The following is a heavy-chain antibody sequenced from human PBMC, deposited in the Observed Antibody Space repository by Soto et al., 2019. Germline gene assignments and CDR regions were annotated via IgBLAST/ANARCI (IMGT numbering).Heavy chain of an antibody. Sequence: QLKESGPGQVSPSETLSLTCSVSGASIDDRGHHWSWLRRSPGRGLEWLGSVYHDGTNYYNPSLKTRVSVSVDTAKNQFSLKLASVTAADMAVYFCARDKGISVVGFFRKDPYFGLDVWGPGTTVTVSS. CDR3: ARDKGISVVGFFRKDPYFGLDV. D-gene: IGHD6-19*01. CDR2: VYHDGTN. V-gene: IGHV4-39*02. CDR1: GASIDDRGHH. J-gene: IGHJ6*02.